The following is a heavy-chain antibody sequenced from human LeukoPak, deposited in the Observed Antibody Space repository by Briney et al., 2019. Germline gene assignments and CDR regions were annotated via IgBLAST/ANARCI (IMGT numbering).Heavy chain of an antibody. V-gene: IGHV4-59*01. CDR1: GGSFSGYY. CDR3: ARTPTTSWDNWFDP. Sequence: SETLSLTCAVYGGSFSGYYWGWIRQPPQKGLEWIGSIYYSGSTNYNPSLKSRVTISVDTSKNQFSLKLSSVTAADTAVYYCARTPTTSWDNWFDPWGQGTLVTVPS. CDR2: IYYSGST. J-gene: IGHJ5*02. D-gene: IGHD2/OR15-2a*01.